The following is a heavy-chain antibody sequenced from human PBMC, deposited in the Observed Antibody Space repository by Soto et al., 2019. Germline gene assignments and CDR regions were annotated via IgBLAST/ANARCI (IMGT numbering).Heavy chain of an antibody. CDR2: IYHSGST. Sequence: PSETLSLTCAVSGGSISSGGYSWSWIRQPPGKGLEWIGYIYHSGSTYYNPSFKSRVTISVDTSKNQFSLKLNSATAADTAVYYCARDLWGYCGTDCYPLDVWGQGTTVTVSS. D-gene: IGHD2-21*02. J-gene: IGHJ6*02. V-gene: IGHV4-30-2*01. CDR3: ARDLWGYCGTDCYPLDV. CDR1: GGSISSGGYS.